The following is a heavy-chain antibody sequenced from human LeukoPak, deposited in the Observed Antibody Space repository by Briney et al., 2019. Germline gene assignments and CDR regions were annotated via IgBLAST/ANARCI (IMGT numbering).Heavy chain of an antibody. CDR1: GGTFSSYA. V-gene: IGHV1-69*01. CDR3: ARGDYDSSGYYFLTVYF. Sequence: GSSVKVSCKASGGTFSSYAIRWVRQAPGQGLEWMGGIIPIFGTANYAQKFQGRVTITADESTSTAYMELSSLRSEDTAVYYCARGDYDSSGYYFLTVYFWGQGTLVTVSS. D-gene: IGHD3-22*01. CDR2: IIPIFGTA. J-gene: IGHJ4*02.